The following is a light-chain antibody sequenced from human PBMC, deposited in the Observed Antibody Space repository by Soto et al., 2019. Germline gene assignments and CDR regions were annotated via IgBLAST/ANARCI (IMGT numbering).Light chain of an antibody. CDR2: AAS. J-gene: IGKJ1*01. Sequence: AIQVTQSPSSLSASVGDRVTITCRTSQGIRSALGWYQQKPGKVPKLLIYAASTLQSGVPSRFSGSGSGRDFTLTISSLQPEDFATYYCLLDYGYLWAFGQGTKVDIX. CDR1: QGIRSA. CDR3: LLDYGYLWA. V-gene: IGKV1-6*01.